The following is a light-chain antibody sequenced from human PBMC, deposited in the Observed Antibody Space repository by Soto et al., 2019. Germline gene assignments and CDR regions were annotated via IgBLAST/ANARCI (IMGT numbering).Light chain of an antibody. CDR1: QTISSW. CDR2: KAS. J-gene: IGKJ2*01. V-gene: IGKV1-5*03. Sequence: DIQMTQSPSTPSASVGDRVTITCRASQTISSWLAWYQQKPGQAPKVLIYKASTLEGGVSSRFSGSGYGTEFTLTISNLQPDDFATYYCQQYNTYYTFGQGTKLEIK. CDR3: QQYNTYYT.